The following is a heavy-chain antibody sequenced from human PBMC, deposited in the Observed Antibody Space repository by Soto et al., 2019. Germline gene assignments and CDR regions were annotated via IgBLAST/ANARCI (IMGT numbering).Heavy chain of an antibody. V-gene: IGHV1-69*13. D-gene: IGHD6-6*01. CDR3: ARNGTYSSSLSQYSGMDV. CDR2: IVPMFGTA. CDR1: GGTFANFI. Sequence: SVKVSCKASGGTFANFIMNWVRQTPGQGLEWMGGIVPMFGTATYAEKFKGRVTISATESTSTAYMELTSLRSEDTAVYYCARNGTYSSSLSQYSGMDVWGQGTTVTVSS. J-gene: IGHJ6*02.